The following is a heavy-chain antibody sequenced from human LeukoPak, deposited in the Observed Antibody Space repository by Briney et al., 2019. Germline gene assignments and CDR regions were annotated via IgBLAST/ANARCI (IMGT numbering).Heavy chain of an antibody. V-gene: IGHV2-70*11. D-gene: IGHD3-22*01. CDR3: ARGFNYYDSSGYYNFDY. Sequence: SGPALVKPTQTLTLTCTFSGFSLSTSGMCVSWIRQPPGKALEWLARIDWDDDKYYSTSLKTRLTISKDTSKNQVVLTMTNMDPVDTATYYCARGFNYYDSSGYYNFDYWGQGTLVTVSS. CDR1: GFSLSTSGMC. CDR2: IDWDDDK. J-gene: IGHJ4*02.